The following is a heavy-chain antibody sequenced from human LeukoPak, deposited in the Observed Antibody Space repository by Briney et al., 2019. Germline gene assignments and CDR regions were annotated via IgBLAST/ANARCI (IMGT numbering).Heavy chain of an antibody. V-gene: IGHV4-39*01. Sequence: SEALSLTCTVSGASISSGLYYWAWLRQSPGKGLEWSGSIYYTGNTKYNPYLQSRVSISVDTSKNQFSLTLSSVTAADTAVYYCARNLTEDCSRNSCSAGWFDPWGQEILVTVSS. J-gene: IGHJ5*02. D-gene: IGHD2-2*01. CDR2: IYYTGNT. CDR3: ARNLTEDCSRNSCSAGWFDP. CDR1: GASISSGLYY.